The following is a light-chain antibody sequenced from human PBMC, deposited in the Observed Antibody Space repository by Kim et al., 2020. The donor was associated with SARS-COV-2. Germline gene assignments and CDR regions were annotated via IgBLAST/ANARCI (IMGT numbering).Light chain of an antibody. CDR3: QQFASSGYT. V-gene: IGKV3-20*01. J-gene: IGKJ2*01. Sequence: EIVLTQSPGTLSLSPGERATLSCRASQSVSTNHLAWYHQKPGQAPRPLISGASTRATGVPDRFSGSGSGTDFTLTISRLDPEDFGVYFCQQFASSGYTFGQGTKLEI. CDR1: QSVSTNH. CDR2: GAS.